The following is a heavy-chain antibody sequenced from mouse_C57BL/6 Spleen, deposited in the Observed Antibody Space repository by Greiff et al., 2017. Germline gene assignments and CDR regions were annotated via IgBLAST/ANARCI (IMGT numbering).Heavy chain of an antibody. CDR3: AKEKGDYGSRDYAMDY. J-gene: IGHJ4*01. D-gene: IGHD1-1*01. Sequence: QVQLQQPGAELVRPGTSVKLSCKASGYTFTSYWMHWVKQRPGQGLEWIGVIDPSDSYTNYNQKFKGKATLTVDTSSSTAYMQLSSLTSEDSAVYYCAKEKGDYGSRDYAMDYWGQGTSVTVSS. V-gene: IGHV1-59*01. CDR2: IDPSDSYT. CDR1: GYTFTSYW.